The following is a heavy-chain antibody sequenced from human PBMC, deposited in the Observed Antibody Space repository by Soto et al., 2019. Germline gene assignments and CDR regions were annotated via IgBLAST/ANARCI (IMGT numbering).Heavy chain of an antibody. D-gene: IGHD3-22*01. V-gene: IGHV3-53*01. Sequence: PGGSLRLSCAASGFTVSSNYMSWVRQAPGKGLEWVSVIYSGGSTYYADSVKGRFTISRHNSKNTLYLQMNSLRAEDTAVYYCAKAYYYDSSGYYSPFHYWGQGTLVTVSP. J-gene: IGHJ4*02. CDR2: IYSGGST. CDR3: AKAYYYDSSGYYSPFHY. CDR1: GFTVSSNY.